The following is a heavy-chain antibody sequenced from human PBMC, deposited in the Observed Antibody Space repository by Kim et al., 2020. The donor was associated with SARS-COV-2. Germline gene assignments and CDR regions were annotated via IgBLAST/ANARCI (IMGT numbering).Heavy chain of an antibody. CDR1: GDSLSSNSAA. Sequence: SQTLSLTCAISGDSLSSNSAAWNWIRQSPSRGLEWLGRTYYRAKWFVDYAESVKSRITINADTSQKQFSLQLNSVTPEYTAVYYCARVDSTGWFFDYWGQGALVTVSS. D-gene: IGHD6-19*01. CDR2: TYYRAKWFV. CDR3: ARVDSTGWFFDY. V-gene: IGHV6-1*01. J-gene: IGHJ4*02.